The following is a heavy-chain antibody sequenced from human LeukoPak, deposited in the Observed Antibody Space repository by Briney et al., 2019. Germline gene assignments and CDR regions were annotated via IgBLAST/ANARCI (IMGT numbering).Heavy chain of an antibody. D-gene: IGHD6-13*01. CDR1: EYSLNELS. V-gene: IGHV1-24*01. CDR2: FDPGDAKT. Sequence: ASVKVSCKVSEYSLNELSMHWVRQTPGKGLEWMGGFDPGDAKTNYAQKFQGRVTMIEDTSTDIAYMELSSLRSDDTAVYYCARDPGYSSSWYFDYWGQGTLVTVSS. J-gene: IGHJ4*02. CDR3: ARDPGYSSSWYFDY.